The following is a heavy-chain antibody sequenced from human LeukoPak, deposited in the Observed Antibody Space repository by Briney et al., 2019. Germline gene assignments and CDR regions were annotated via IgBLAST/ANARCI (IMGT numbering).Heavy chain of an antibody. Sequence: SVKVSCKASGYTFTSYAMNWVRQAPGQGLEWMGRIIPDVAIANYAQKFQGRVTITADKSTSIAYMELSSLRSEDTAVYYCASFTPVGPFNYWGQGTLVTVSS. CDR1: GYTFTSYA. CDR2: IIPDVAIA. J-gene: IGHJ4*02. V-gene: IGHV1-69*04. CDR3: ASFTPVGPFNY. D-gene: IGHD1-26*01.